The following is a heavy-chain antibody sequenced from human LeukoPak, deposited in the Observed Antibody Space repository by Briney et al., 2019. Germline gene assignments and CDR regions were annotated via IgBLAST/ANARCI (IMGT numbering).Heavy chain of an antibody. CDR3: ARANYYDFWSGSSAANWFDP. Sequence: ASVKVSCKASGYTFTSYDINRVRQATGQGLEWMGWMNPNSGNTGYAQKFQGRVTITRNTSISTAYMELSSLRSEDTAVYYCARANYYDFWSGSSAANWFDPWGQGTLVTVSS. V-gene: IGHV1-8*03. J-gene: IGHJ5*02. CDR2: MNPNSGNT. D-gene: IGHD3-3*01. CDR1: GYTFTSYD.